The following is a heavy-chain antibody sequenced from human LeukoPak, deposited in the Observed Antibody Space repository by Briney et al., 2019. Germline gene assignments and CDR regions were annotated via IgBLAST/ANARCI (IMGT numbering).Heavy chain of an antibody. J-gene: IGHJ4*02. CDR2: IIPIFGTA. CDR1: GGTFSSYA. Sequence: SVKVSCKASGGTFSSYAISWVRQAPGQGLEWMGGIIPIFGTANYAQKFQGRVTITADESTSTAYMELSSLRSEDTAVYYCARKYHYDSSDYYWAFGYWGQGTLVTVSS. CDR3: ARKYHYDSSDYYWAFGY. V-gene: IGHV1-69*13. D-gene: IGHD3-22*01.